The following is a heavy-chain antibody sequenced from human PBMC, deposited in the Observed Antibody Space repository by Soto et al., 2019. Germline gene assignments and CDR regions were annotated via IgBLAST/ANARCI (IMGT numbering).Heavy chain of an antibody. J-gene: IGHJ4*02. V-gene: IGHV3-33*01. CDR3: AREYSSGWYAPFDY. D-gene: IGHD6-19*01. Sequence: PGGSLRLSCAASGFTFSSYGMHWVRQAPGKGLEWVAVIWYDGSNKYYADSVKGRFTISRDNSKNTLYLQMNSLRAEDTAVYYCAREYSSGWYAPFDYWGQGTLVTVSS. CDR1: GFTFSSYG. CDR2: IWYDGSNK.